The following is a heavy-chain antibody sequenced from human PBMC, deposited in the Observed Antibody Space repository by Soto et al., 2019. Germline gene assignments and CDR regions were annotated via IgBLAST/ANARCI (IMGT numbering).Heavy chain of an antibody. V-gene: IGHV3-23*01. CDR2: ISGSGGST. J-gene: IGHJ1*01. Sequence: PGGSLRLSCAASGFTFSDYYMSWIRQAPGKGLEWVSGISGSGGSTYYADSVKGRFTISRDNSKSTLYLQMNSLRAEDTAVYYCAKDLGDNLTPLQHWGQDTLVTVSS. CDR3: AKDLGDNLTPLQH. CDR1: GFTFSDYY. D-gene: IGHD3-9*01.